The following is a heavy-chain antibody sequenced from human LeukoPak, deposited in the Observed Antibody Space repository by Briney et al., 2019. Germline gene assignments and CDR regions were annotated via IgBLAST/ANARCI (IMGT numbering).Heavy chain of an antibody. Sequence: GGSLRLSCEASGFTVSLTHMSWVRQAPGKGLEWVSAISGSGGSTYYADSVKGRFTISRDNSKNTLYLQMNSLRAEDTAVYYCASGAVAGTSFFWGQGTLVTVSS. CDR2: ISGSGGST. CDR1: GFTVSLTH. CDR3: ASGAVAGTSFF. D-gene: IGHD6-19*01. J-gene: IGHJ4*02. V-gene: IGHV3-23*01.